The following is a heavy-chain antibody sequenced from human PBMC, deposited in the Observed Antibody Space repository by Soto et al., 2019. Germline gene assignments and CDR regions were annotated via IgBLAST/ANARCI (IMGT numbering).Heavy chain of an antibody. V-gene: IGHV5-10-1*01. Sequence: RGESLKISCKGSGYSFAGYWITWVRQKPGKGLEWMGRIDPSDSQTYYSPSFRGHVTISVTKSITTVFLQWSSLRASDTAMYYCARQIYDSDTDPNFQYYFDSWGQGTPVTVSS. J-gene: IGHJ4*02. D-gene: IGHD3-22*01. CDR1: GYSFAGYW. CDR2: IDPSDSQT. CDR3: ARQIYDSDTDPNFQYYFDS.